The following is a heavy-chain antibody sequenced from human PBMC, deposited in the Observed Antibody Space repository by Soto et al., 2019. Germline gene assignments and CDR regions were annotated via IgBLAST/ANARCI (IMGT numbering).Heavy chain of an antibody. CDR1: SVSNAW. Sequence: SVSNAWMNWVRQAPGKGLEWVGRIKSKTDGGTTDYAAPVKGRFTISRDDSKNTLYLQMNSLKTEDTAVYYCTTRGRRYYYYYGMDVWGQGTTVTVSS. D-gene: IGHD3-10*01. CDR2: IKSKTDGGTT. V-gene: IGHV3-15*07. CDR3: TTRGRRYYYYYGMDV. J-gene: IGHJ6*02.